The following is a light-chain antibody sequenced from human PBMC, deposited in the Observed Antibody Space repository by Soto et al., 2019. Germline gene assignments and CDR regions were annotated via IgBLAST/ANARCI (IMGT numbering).Light chain of an antibody. Sequence: EIVLTQSPGTLSLSPGERGTLSCRASQSVTNNYLAWYQQKRGQPPRLLIHGASSRATGIPDKFSGSGSWTDFTLTISRLEPEDFAVYYCQQYSTPPMYTFRQGTKVDIK. V-gene: IGKV3-20*01. CDR2: GAS. CDR3: QQYSTPPMYT. CDR1: QSVTNNY. J-gene: IGKJ2*01.